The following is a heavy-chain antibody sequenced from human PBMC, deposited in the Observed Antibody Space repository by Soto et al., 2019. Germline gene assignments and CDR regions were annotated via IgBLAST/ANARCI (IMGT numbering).Heavy chain of an antibody. CDR1: GFTFNTYA. CDR3: ARGAITVLRGVDY. J-gene: IGHJ4*02. V-gene: IGHV3-30*04. D-gene: IGHD3-10*01. Sequence: QVHLEESGGGVVHPGRSLRLSCAASGFTFNTYAVHWVRQAPGKGLEWVAVVSSAGSNKYYSDSVKGRFSISRDNSNNTMSLQMNSLRTEDTAVYYCARGAITVLRGVDYWGRGTLVTVSS. CDR2: VSSAGSNK.